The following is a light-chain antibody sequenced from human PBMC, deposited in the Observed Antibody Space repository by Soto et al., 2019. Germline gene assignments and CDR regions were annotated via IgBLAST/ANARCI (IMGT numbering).Light chain of an antibody. J-gene: IGLJ1*01. CDR1: SSNIGAGYD. CDR2: GNS. V-gene: IGLV1-40*01. CDR3: QSYDSSLSGFDV. Sequence: QSVLTQPPSVSGAPWQWVTIYCTGSSSNIGAGYDVHWYQQLPGTAPKLLIYGNSNRPSGVPDRFSGSKSGTSASLAITGLQAEDEADYYCQSYDSSLSGFDVFGTGTKVTVL.